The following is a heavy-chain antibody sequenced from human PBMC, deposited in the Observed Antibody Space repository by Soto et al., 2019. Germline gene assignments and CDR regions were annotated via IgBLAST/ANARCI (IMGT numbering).Heavy chain of an antibody. J-gene: IGHJ4*02. V-gene: IGHV3-33*01. CDR1: GFTFSSYG. CDR3: ARDEQDYFDY. Sequence: AGGSLRLSCAGSGFTFSSYGMHWGRQAPGKGLEWVAVIWYDGSNKYYADSVKGRFTISRDNSKNTLYLQMNSLRAEDTAVYYCARDEQDYFDYWGQGTLVTVSS. CDR2: IWYDGSNK.